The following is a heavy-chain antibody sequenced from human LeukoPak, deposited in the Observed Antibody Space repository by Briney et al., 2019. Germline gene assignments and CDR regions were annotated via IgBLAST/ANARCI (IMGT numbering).Heavy chain of an antibody. J-gene: IGHJ6*03. CDR2: MTPIFGTA. V-gene: IGHV1-69*13. Sequence: ASVKVSCKASGGTFSSYAISWVRQAPGQGLEWMGGMTPIFGTANYAQKFQGRVTITADESTSTAYMELSSLRSEDTAVYYCARAQGRIQPSYYYYYYMDVWGKGTTVTVSS. D-gene: IGHD5-18*01. CDR3: ARAQGRIQPSYYYYYYMDV. CDR1: GGTFSSYA.